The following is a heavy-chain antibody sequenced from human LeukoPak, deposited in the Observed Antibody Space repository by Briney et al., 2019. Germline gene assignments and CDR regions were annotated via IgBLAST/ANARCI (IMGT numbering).Heavy chain of an antibody. J-gene: IGHJ6*03. CDR1: ACTFSIYA. CDR3: ARVVGLTGYSSNWYWGYYYYMDV. V-gene: IGHV1-69*06. D-gene: IGHD6-13*01. CDR2: IIPIFGRT. Sequence: SVTVSFTPSACTFSIYAITLVRQTPGQGLEWMGGIIPIFGRTNYAQKFQDRVTITADRSTSTAYMKQSRLRSEDTAGYDGARVVGLTGYSSNWYWGYYYYMDVWGKGTTVTVSS.